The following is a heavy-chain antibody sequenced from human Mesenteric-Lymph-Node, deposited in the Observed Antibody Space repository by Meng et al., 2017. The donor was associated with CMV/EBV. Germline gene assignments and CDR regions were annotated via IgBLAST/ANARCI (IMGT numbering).Heavy chain of an antibody. CDR3: ARKGRSSYYYGMDV. J-gene: IGHJ6*02. CDR2: IYYSGST. CDR1: GGSISSYY. V-gene: IGHV4-59*12. Sequence: SETLSLTCTVSGGSISSYYWSWIRQPPGKGLEWIGYIYYSGSTNYNPSLKSRVTISVDTSKNQFSLKLNSVTAADTAVYYCARKGRSSYYYGMDVWGQGTTVTVSS. D-gene: IGHD6-6*01.